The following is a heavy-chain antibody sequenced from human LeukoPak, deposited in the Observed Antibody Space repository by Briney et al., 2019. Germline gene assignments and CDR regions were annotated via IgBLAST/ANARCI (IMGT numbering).Heavy chain of an antibody. D-gene: IGHD3-22*01. J-gene: IGHJ6*02. CDR3: ASMFYDSSGYRGTYYGMDV. CDR1: GGSISSYY. Sequence: SETLSLTCTVSGGSISSYYWSWIRQPPGKGLEWIGYIYYSGSTNYNPSLKSRVTISVDTSKNQFSLKLSSVSAADTAVYYCASMFYDSSGYRGTYYGMDVWGQGTTVTVSS. V-gene: IGHV4-59*01. CDR2: IYYSGST.